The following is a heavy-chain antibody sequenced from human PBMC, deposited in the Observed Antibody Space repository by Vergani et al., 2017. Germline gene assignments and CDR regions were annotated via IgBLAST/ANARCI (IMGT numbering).Heavy chain of an antibody. CDR3: AKGGWNYWFDS. V-gene: IGHV3-33*06. CDR2: IWYDGSNK. D-gene: IGHD1-1*01. Sequence: QVQLVESEGGVVQPGRSLTLSCVASGFTFSSHGMHWVRQAPGKGLEWVAVIWYDGSNKYYGDSVKGRFTISRDNSKRTLYLQMNSLGAEDTAIYYCAKGGWNYWFDSWGQGTLVIVS. J-gene: IGHJ5*01. CDR1: GFTFSSHG.